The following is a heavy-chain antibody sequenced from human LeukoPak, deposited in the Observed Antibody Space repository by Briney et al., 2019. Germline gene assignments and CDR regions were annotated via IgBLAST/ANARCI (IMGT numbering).Heavy chain of an antibody. V-gene: IGHV1-2*02. J-gene: IGHJ4*02. CDR2: INPNSGDT. Sequence: ASLKVSCKASGYTFTGYYMHWVRQAPGEGLEWMGWINPNSGDTNYAQKFQGRVTMTRDTSISTAYMELSRLRSDDTAAYYCARDAVGGTSGDYWGQGTLVTVSS. D-gene: IGHD1-26*01. CDR1: GYTFTGYY. CDR3: ARDAVGGTSGDY.